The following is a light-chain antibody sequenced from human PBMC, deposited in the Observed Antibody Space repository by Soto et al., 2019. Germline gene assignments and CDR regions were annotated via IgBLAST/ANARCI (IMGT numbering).Light chain of an antibody. CDR3: QQYGSSGT. Sequence: EIVFAQYPGTLSLSPVERATLSCRASQSVSNNYLAWYQQKPGQAPRLLIYGASNRATGIPDRFSGSGSGTDFTLTISRLETEDFAVYYCQQYGSSGTFGQGTKVDIK. J-gene: IGKJ1*01. CDR1: QSVSNNY. V-gene: IGKV3-20*01. CDR2: GAS.